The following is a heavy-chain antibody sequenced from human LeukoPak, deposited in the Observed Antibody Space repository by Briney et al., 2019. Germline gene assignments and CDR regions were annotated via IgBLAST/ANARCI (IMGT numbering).Heavy chain of an antibody. CDR1: GYTFTNSD. D-gene: IGHD1-14*01. CDR2: ISTSNGDT. Sequence: APVKVSCRASGYTFTNSDITWVRQAPGQGLEGMGRISTSNGDTNYAAKLQGRVTMTTDTSTSTVYMELGSLTFDDTAVYFCARDPYHRLGPPLDLWGQGTLVTVSS. V-gene: IGHV1-18*01. J-gene: IGHJ5*02. CDR3: ARDPYHRLGPPLDL.